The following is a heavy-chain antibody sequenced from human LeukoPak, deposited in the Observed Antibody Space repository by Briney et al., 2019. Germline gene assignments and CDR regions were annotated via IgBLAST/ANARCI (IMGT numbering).Heavy chain of an antibody. CDR2: IIPIFGTA. CDR1: GGTFSSYA. D-gene: IGHD3-22*01. V-gene: IGHV1-69*05. Sequence: ASVKVSCKASGGTFSSYAISWVRQAPGQGLEWMGGIIPIFGTANYAQKFQGRVTITTDESTSTAYMELSSLRSEDTAVHYCATALYYYDSSGYSVWGQGTLVTVSS. J-gene: IGHJ4*02. CDR3: ATALYYYDSSGYSV.